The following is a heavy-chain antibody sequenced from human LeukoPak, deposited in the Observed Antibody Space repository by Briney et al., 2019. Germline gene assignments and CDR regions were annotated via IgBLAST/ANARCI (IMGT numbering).Heavy chain of an antibody. Sequence: GGSLKLSCAASGFTFSGSAMHWVRQASGKGLEWVGRIRSKANSYATAYAASVKGRFTISREDSKNTAYLQMNSLKTEDTAVYYCTPFLVPVDYWGQGTLVTVSS. CDR1: GFTFSGSA. D-gene: IGHD2-2*01. CDR2: IRSKANSYAT. CDR3: TPFLVPVDY. J-gene: IGHJ4*02. V-gene: IGHV3-73*01.